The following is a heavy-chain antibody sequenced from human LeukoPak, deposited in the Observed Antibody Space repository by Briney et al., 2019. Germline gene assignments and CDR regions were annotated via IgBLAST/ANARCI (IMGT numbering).Heavy chain of an antibody. CDR3: ARGSPLWFAAHKTFDY. CDR1: GVSISSSNSY. CDR2: IYYSGST. V-gene: IGHV4-39*07. J-gene: IGHJ4*02. Sequence: TSETLSLTCTVSGVSISSSNSYWGWIRQPPGKGLEWIGSIYYSGSTNYNPSLKSRVTISVDTSKNQFSLKLSSVTAADTAVYYCARGSPLWFAAHKTFDYWGQGTLVTVSS. D-gene: IGHD3-10*01.